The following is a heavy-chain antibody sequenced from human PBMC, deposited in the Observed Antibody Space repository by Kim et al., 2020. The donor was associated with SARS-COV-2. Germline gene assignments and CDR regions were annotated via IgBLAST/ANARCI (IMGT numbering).Heavy chain of an antibody. J-gene: IGHJ4*02. CDR2: IYYSGST. CDR3: ARGGQLGHH. D-gene: IGHD6-6*01. CDR1: GGSVSSGSYY. Sequence: SETLSLTCTVSGGSVSSGSYYWSWIRQPPGKGLEWIGYIYYSGSTNYNPSLKSRVTISVDTSKNQFSLKLSSVTAADTAVYYCARGGQLGHHWGQGTLVTVSS. V-gene: IGHV4-61*01.